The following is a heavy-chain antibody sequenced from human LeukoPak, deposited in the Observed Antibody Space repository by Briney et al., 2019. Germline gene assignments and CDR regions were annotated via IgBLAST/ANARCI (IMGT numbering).Heavy chain of an antibody. CDR2: INWNGGST. D-gene: IGHD6-6*01. V-gene: IGHV3-20*01. CDR1: GFTFSSYW. J-gene: IGHJ4*02. Sequence: GGSLRLSCAASGFTFSSYWMHWVRQAPGKGLVWVSAINWNGGSTGYADSVKGRFTISRDNAKNSLYLQMNSLRAEDTALYHCARGGVSSSSIPYFDYWGQGTLVTVSS. CDR3: ARGGVSSSSIPYFDY.